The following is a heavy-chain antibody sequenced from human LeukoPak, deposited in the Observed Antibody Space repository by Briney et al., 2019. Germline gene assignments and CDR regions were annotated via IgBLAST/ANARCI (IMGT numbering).Heavy chain of an antibody. D-gene: IGHD6-13*01. CDR2: IRYDGSNK. V-gene: IGHV3-30*02. Sequence: GGSLRLSCAASGFTFSSYGMHWVRQAPGKGLEWVAFIRYDGSNKYYADSVKGRFNISRDDAKNTLYLQMNGLRAEDTAVYYCAAAVAAAPGAYWGQGTLVTVSS. CDR3: AAAVAAAPGAY. CDR1: GFTFSSYG. J-gene: IGHJ4*02.